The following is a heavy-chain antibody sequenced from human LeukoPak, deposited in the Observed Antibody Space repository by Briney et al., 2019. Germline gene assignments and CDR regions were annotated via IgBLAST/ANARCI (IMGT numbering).Heavy chain of an antibody. CDR2: IYYSGST. V-gene: IGHV4-39*01. CDR3: ARMSYGLYSYYYYYGMDV. Sequence: SETLSLTCTVSGGSISSSSYYWGWTRQPPGKGLEWVGSIYYSGSTYYNPSLKSRVTISVDTSKNQFSLKLSSVTAADTAVYYCARMSYGLYSYYYYYGMDVWGQGTTVTVSS. D-gene: IGHD5-18*01. CDR1: GGSISSSSYY. J-gene: IGHJ6*02.